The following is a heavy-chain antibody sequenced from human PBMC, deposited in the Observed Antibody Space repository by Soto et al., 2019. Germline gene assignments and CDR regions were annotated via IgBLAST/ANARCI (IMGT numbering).Heavy chain of an antibody. Sequence: PGESLKISCQGSGYSFTSYWIGWVRQMPGKGLEWMGIIYPGGSDTRYSPSFQGQVTISADKSISTAYLQWSSPKASDTAIYYCARRLAGRSDVFDIWGQGTMVTVS. V-gene: IGHV5-51*01. CDR1: GYSFTSYW. J-gene: IGHJ3*02. CDR3: ARRLAGRSDVFDI. D-gene: IGHD6-19*01. CDR2: IYPGGSDT.